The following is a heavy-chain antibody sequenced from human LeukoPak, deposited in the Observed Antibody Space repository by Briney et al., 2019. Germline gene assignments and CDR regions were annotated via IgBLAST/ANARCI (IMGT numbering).Heavy chain of an antibody. Sequence: ASVKVSCKASGYTFTNYAIGWVRQAPGQGLEWMGWISAYNGNTNYAQKLQGRVTLATDASSSTAYMELRSLRSDDTAVYYCARGGSGWSRDYWGQGTLVTVPS. V-gene: IGHV1-18*01. D-gene: IGHD6-19*01. CDR1: GYTFTNYA. J-gene: IGHJ4*02. CDR2: ISAYNGNT. CDR3: ARGGSGWSRDY.